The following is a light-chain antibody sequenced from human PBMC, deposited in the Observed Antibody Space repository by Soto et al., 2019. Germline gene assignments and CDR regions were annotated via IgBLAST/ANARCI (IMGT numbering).Light chain of an antibody. CDR3: CSHAGSYPSV. CDR1: SSDVGGYNY. CDR2: DVT. V-gene: IGLV2-11*01. J-gene: IGLJ1*01. Sequence: QSALTQPRSVSGSPGQSLTISCTGTSSDVGGYNYVSWYQQYPGKVPKLMIYDVTKRPSGVPDRFSGSKSGNTASLTISGLQAEDEADYYCCSHAGSYPSVFGTGTKVTGL.